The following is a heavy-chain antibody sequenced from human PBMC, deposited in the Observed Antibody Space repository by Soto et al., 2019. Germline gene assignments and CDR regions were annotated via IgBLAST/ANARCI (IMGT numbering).Heavy chain of an antibody. D-gene: IGHD3-22*01. CDR1: GFTFSSYA. V-gene: IGHV3-23*01. Sequence: GGSLRLSCAASGFTFSSYAMSWVRQAPGKGLEWVSAISGSGGSTYYADSVKGRFTISRDNSKNTLYLQMNSLRAEDTAVYYCAKDHLPDYDSSGYYQYYFDYWGQGTLVTVSS. J-gene: IGHJ4*02. CDR2: ISGSGGST. CDR3: AKDHLPDYDSSGYYQYYFDY.